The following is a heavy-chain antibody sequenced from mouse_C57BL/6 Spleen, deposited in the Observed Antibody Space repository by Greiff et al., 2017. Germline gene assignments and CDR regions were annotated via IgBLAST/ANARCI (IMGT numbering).Heavy chain of an antibody. D-gene: IGHD2-5*01. CDR1: GFTFSDYG. J-gene: IGHJ3*01. CDR2: ISSGSSTI. V-gene: IGHV5-17*01. CDR3: ASFYSNDVGWFAY. Sequence: EVQLVESGGGLVKPGGSLKLSCAASGFTFSDYGMHWVRQAPEKGLEWVAYISSGSSTISYADTVKGRFTISRDNAKNTLFRQMTSLRSEDTSMYYWASFYSNDVGWFAYWGQGPLVTVSA.